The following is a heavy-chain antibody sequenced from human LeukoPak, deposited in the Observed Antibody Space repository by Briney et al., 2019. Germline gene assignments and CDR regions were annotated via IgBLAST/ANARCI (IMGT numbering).Heavy chain of an antibody. CDR2: ISYDGSNK. CDR3: AGLIAAAGQDAFDI. CDR1: GFSFSTSL. V-gene: IGHV3-30*03. D-gene: IGHD6-13*01. J-gene: IGHJ3*02. Sequence: PGGSLRLSCVASGFSFSTSLMGWVRQAPGKGLERVAVISYDGSNKYYADSVKGRFTISRDNSKNTLYLQMNSLRAEDTAVYYCAGLIAAAGQDAFDIWGQGTMVTVSS.